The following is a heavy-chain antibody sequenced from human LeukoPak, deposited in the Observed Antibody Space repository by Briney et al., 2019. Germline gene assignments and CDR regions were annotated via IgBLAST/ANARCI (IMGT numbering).Heavy chain of an antibody. D-gene: IGHD5-24*01. Sequence: GGSVRLFCAASGFTLSSYSMNWVRQAPGKGLEWVSSISSSSSYIYYADSVKGRFTISRDNAKNSLHLQMNSLRAEDTAVYYGARDTGYTDAHNRFDPWGHGNLVTVSS. J-gene: IGHJ5*02. V-gene: IGHV3-21*01. CDR2: ISSSSSYI. CDR1: GFTLSSYS. CDR3: ARDTGYTDAHNRFDP.